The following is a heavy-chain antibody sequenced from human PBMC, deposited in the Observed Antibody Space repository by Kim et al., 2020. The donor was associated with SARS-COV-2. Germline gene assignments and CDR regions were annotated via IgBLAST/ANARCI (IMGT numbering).Heavy chain of an antibody. V-gene: IGHV3-53*01. Sequence: GGSLRLSCAASGFTVSSNYMSWVRQAPGKGLEWVSVIYSGGSTYYADSVKGRFTISRDNSKNTLYLQMNSLRAEDTAVYYCARSDMVRGPFDYWGQGTLVTVSS. CDR2: IYSGGST. D-gene: IGHD3-10*01. J-gene: IGHJ4*02. CDR3: ARSDMVRGPFDY. CDR1: GFTVSSNY.